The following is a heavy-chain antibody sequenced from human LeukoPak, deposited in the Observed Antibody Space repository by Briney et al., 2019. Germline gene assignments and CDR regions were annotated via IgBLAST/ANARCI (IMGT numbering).Heavy chain of an antibody. CDR1: GFTFSSYS. D-gene: IGHD5-18*01. CDR3: ARVEGGYSYGYGFRY. CDR2: ISGSSSYI. J-gene: IGHJ4*02. V-gene: IGHV3-21*01. Sequence: GGSLRLSCAASGFTFSSYSMNWVRQAPGKGLEWVSSISGSSSYIYYADSVKGRFTISRDNAKNSLYLQMNSLRAEDTAVYYCARVEGGYSYGYGFRYWGQGTLVTVSS.